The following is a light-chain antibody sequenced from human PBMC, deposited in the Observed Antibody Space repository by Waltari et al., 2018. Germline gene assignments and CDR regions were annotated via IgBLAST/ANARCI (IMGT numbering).Light chain of an antibody. CDR2: GNN. V-gene: IGLV1-44*01. CDR1: SSNIGSDT. J-gene: IGLJ3*02. CDR3: ATWDDSLNGWV. Sequence: QSMLTQPPSASGAPGQRVTISCSGGSSNIGSDTVNWSQQRPGTAPKLLIYGNNQRPSGVPDRFSGSKSGTSASLAISGLQSEDEADYYCATWDDSLNGWVFGGGTKLTVL.